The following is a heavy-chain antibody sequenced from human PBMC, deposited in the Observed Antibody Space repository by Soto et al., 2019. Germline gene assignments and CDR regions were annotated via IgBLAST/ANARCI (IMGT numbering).Heavy chain of an antibody. D-gene: IGHD3-9*01. J-gene: IGHJ3*02. Sequence: GGSLRLSCAASGFTFSSYAMSWVRQAPGKGLEWVTAISGSGGSTYYADSVKGRFTISRDNSKNTLYLQMNSLRAEDTAVFFYAEDGLRYFDWLLPSEDAFDIWGQGAMVTVSS. CDR2: ISGSGGST. V-gene: IGHV3-23*01. CDR3: AEDGLRYFDWLLPSEDAFDI. CDR1: GFTFSSYA.